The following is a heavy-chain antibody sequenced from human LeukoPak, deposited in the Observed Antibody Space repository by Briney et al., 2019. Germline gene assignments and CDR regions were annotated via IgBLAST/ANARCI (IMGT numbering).Heavy chain of an antibody. J-gene: IGHJ3*02. CDR1: AASFTICY. D-gene: IGHD1-26*01. V-gene: IGHV4-4*07. Sequence: SATLSLTCAGSAASFTICYWSWVRQSAGPGLARIGRLYTTGTTNYNPSLKSRVTMSGDSSKNQLSLTLTSVTAADTAVYYCVRDGANWEEPNDAFDTWGQGTLVTVSS. CDR2: LYTTGTT. CDR3: VRDGANWEEPNDAFDT.